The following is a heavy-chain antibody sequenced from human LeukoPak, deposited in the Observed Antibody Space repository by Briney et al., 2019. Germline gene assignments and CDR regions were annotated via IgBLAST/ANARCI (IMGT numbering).Heavy chain of an antibody. CDR1: GFTFSSYA. Sequence: GGSLRLSCAASGFTFSSYAMHWVRQAPGKGLEWVAIISYDGSNKYYADSVKGRFTISRDNPKNTLYLQMNSLRAEDTAVYYCATEYEERCGGDCYRGLEYWGQGTLVTVSS. CDR3: ATEYEERCGGDCYRGLEY. J-gene: IGHJ4*02. CDR2: ISYDGSNK. V-gene: IGHV3-30*04. D-gene: IGHD2-21*02.